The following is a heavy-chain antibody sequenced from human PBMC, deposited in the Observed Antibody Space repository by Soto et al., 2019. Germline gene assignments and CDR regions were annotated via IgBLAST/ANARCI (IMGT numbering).Heavy chain of an antibody. CDR2: IYYNGNT. Sequence: QLRLQESGPGLVKPSETLSLTCIVSGGSISSSSYYWGWIRQPPGKGLEWIGSIYYNGNTFYNPSLESRLSISVDTSKNQFSLSLSSVTDTDTALYYCARRQHHYDSWGQGILVTVSS. J-gene: IGHJ4*02. V-gene: IGHV4-39*01. CDR1: GGSISSSSYY. D-gene: IGHD3-16*01. CDR3: ARRQHHYDS.